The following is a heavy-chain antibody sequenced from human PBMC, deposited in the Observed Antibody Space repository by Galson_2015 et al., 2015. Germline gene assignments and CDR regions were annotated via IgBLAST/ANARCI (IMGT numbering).Heavy chain of an antibody. CDR3: AKSPYYCSGGSCFFDY. V-gene: IGHV3-23*01. J-gene: IGHJ4*02. CDR1: GFTFSSYA. D-gene: IGHD2-15*01. CDR2: ISGSGGST. Sequence: SLRLSCAASGFTFSSYAMSWVRQAPGKGLEWVSAISGSGGSTYYADSVKGRFTISRDNSKNTLYLQMNSLRAEDTAVYYCAKSPYYCSGGSCFFDYWGQGTLVTVSS.